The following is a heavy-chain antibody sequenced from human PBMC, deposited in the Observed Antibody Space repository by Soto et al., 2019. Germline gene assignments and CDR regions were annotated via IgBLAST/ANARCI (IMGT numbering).Heavy chain of an antibody. V-gene: IGHV4-59*01. D-gene: IGHD3-16*02. Sequence: SETWSPTCTVSGVSIRSYFWSSIRQPPRRGLEWIGYTYHKGSTNYSPSLKSRVAISIDTSENQFSLKVNSVTAADTAVYYCARIGCYRGPLDYWGQGTPVTVSS. J-gene: IGHJ4*02. CDR2: TYHKGST. CDR1: GVSIRSYF. CDR3: ARIGCYRGPLDY.